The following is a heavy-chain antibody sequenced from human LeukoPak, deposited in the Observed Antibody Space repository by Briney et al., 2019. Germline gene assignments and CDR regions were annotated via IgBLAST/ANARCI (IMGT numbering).Heavy chain of an antibody. CDR3: AREGIEYSSSSYAFDI. Sequence: SETLSLTCAVSGGSISSSNWWSWVRQPPGKGLEWIGEIYHSGSTNYNPSLKSRVTISVDKSKNQSSLKLSSVTAADTAVYYCAREGIEYSSSSYAFDIWGQGTMVTVSS. CDR2: IYHSGST. V-gene: IGHV4-4*02. D-gene: IGHD6-6*01. CDR1: GGSISSSNW. J-gene: IGHJ3*02.